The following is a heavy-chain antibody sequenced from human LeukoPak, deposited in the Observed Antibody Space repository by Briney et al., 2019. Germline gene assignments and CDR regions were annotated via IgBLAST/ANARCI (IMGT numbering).Heavy chain of an antibody. CDR2: MYHSGST. CDR3: VRVYSRLSSYFDS. J-gene: IGHJ4*02. V-gene: IGHV4-39*07. CDR1: GDSISSTSYY. Sequence: PSETLSLTCIVSGDSISSTSYYWGWIRQPPGKGLEWIGTMYHSGSTYYNPSLKSRVTIPIDTSKNQFSLKLSSVTAADSAVYYCVRVYSRLSSYFDSWGQGTLVTVSS. D-gene: IGHD3-16*02.